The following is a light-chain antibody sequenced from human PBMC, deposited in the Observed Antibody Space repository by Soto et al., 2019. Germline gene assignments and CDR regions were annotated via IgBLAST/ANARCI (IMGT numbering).Light chain of an antibody. CDR3: GTWDSSLNTWV. V-gene: IGLV1-51*01. CDR1: SSNIGINY. CDR2: DNN. Sequence: QSVLTQPPSVSAAPGQKVTISCSGSSSNIGINYVSWYQHLPGTAPKLLISDNNKRPSGIPDRFSGSKSGTSATLGVTGLQHGDEGDDYCGTWDSSLNTWVFGGGTKLTVL. J-gene: IGLJ3*02.